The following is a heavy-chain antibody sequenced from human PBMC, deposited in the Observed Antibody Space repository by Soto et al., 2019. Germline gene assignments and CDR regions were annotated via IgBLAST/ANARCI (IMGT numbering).Heavy chain of an antibody. D-gene: IGHD5-12*01. V-gene: IGHV5-10-1*01. CDR1: GYSFTSYW. J-gene: IGHJ6*02. Sequence: GESLKISCKGSGYSFTSYWISWVRQMPGKGLEWMGRIDPSDSYTNYSPSFQGHVTISADKSISTAYLQWSSLKASDTAMYYCARQDSGYDYYYYYGMDVWGQGTTVTAP. CDR3: ARQDSGYDYYYYYGMDV. CDR2: IDPSDSYT.